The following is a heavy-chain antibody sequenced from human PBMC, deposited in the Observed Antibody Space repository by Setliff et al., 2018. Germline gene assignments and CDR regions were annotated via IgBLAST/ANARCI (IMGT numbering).Heavy chain of an antibody. J-gene: IGHJ6*02. CDR1: GGSFSGYY. V-gene: IGHV4-34*01. Sequence: SETLSVTCAVYGGSFSGYYWSWIRQPPGKGLEWIGEINHSGSTNYNPSLKSRVTISVDTSKNQFSLKLSSVTAADTAVYYCARGKVLYDYVWGSYRYEDYYYGMDVWGQGTTVTVSS. D-gene: IGHD3-16*02. CDR2: INHSGST. CDR3: ARGKVLYDYVWGSYRYEDYYYGMDV.